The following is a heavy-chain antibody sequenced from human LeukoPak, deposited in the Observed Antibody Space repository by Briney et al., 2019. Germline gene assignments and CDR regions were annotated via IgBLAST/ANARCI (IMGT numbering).Heavy chain of an antibody. CDR2: IRYDGSNK. CDR1: GFTFSTYG. D-gene: IGHD3-10*01. Sequence: GGSLRLSCAASGFTFSTYGIHWVRQAPGKGLEWVAFIRYDGSNKYYADSVKGRFTISRDNSKNTLYLQMNSLRAEDTAVYYCAKDMSYYGSGDTYYFDYWGQGTLVTVSS. CDR3: AKDMSYYGSGDTYYFDY. J-gene: IGHJ4*02. V-gene: IGHV3-30*02.